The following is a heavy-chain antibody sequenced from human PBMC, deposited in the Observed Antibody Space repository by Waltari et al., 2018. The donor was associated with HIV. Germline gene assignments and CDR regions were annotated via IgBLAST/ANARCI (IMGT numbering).Heavy chain of an antibody. CDR2: INHSGST. CDR1: GGSFSGYY. Sequence: QVQLQQWGAGLLKPSETLSLTCAVYGGSFSGYYWSWIRQPPGKGLEWIGEINHSGSTNYNPSLKSRVTISVDTSKNQFSLKLSSVTAADTAVYYCARVHYYDFWSGYPRDAPVDYWGQGTLVTVSS. D-gene: IGHD3-3*01. J-gene: IGHJ4*02. CDR3: ARVHYYDFWSGYPRDAPVDY. V-gene: IGHV4-34*01.